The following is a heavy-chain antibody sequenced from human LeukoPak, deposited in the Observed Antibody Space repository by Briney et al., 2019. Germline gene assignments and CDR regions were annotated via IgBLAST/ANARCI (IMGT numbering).Heavy chain of an antibody. V-gene: IGHV3-23*01. CDR3: ARPRLEYCSGGSCFDAFDI. CDR2: ISGSGSTT. Sequence: GGSLRLSCAASGFTFSSYAMNWVRQAPGKGLEWVSAISGSGSTTYYADSVKGRFTVSRDNSKNTLFLQMNSLTAEDTAIYSCARPRLEYCSGGSCFDAFDIWGQGTMVTVSS. J-gene: IGHJ3*02. CDR1: GFTFSSYA. D-gene: IGHD2-15*01.